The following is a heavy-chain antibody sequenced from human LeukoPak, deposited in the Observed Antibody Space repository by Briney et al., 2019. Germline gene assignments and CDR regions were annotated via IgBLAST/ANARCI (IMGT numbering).Heavy chain of an antibody. CDR1: GGSISSSSYY. D-gene: IGHD3-10*01. CDR2: IYTSGGT. J-gene: IGHJ6*03. CDR3: ARDCYGSGSYYYYMDV. V-gene: IGHV4-61*02. Sequence: SETLSLTCTVSGGSISSSSYYWGSIRQPPGRGLEWIGRIYTSGGTNYNPSLKSRVTMSVDTSKNQFSLKLSSVTAADTAVYYCARDCYGSGSYYYYMDVWGKGTTVTISS.